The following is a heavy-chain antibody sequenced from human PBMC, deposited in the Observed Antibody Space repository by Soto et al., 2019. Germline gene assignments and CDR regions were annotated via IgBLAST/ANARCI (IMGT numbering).Heavy chain of an antibody. CDR1: GYTLTELS. J-gene: IGHJ3*02. CDR3: ATRGSSGWYRMKAFDI. V-gene: IGHV1-24*01. Sequence: ASVKVSCKVSGYTLTELSMHWVRQAPGKGLEWMGGFDPEDGETIYAQKFQGRVTMTEDTSTDTAYMELSSLRSEDTAVYYCATRGSSGWYRMKAFDIWGQGTMVTVSS. CDR2: FDPEDGET. D-gene: IGHD6-19*01.